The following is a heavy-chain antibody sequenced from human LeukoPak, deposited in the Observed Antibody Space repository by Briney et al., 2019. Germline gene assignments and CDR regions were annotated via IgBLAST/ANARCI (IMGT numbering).Heavy chain of an antibody. Sequence: GGSLRLSCAASGLTFSSYAMSWVRQAPGKGLEWVSAIGGSGGSTYYADSVKGRFTISRDNSKNKLYLQMNSLRAEDTAIYICAKTVLGGYQTDYWGQGTLVTVSS. J-gene: IGHJ4*02. CDR3: AKTVLGGYQTDY. CDR1: GLTFSSYA. D-gene: IGHD3-22*01. V-gene: IGHV3-23*01. CDR2: IGGSGGST.